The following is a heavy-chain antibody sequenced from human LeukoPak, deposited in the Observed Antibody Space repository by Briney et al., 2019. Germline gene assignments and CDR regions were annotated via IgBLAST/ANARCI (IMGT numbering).Heavy chain of an antibody. J-gene: IGHJ4*02. CDR2: ISSSGSTI. D-gene: IGHD1-1*01. Sequence: GGSLRLSCAASGFTFSSYEMNWVRQAPGKGLEWVSYISSSGSTIYYADSVKGRFTISRDNAKNSLYLQMNSLRAGDTAVYYCARGGGGNWNAPFDYWGQGTLVTVSS. V-gene: IGHV3-48*03. CDR3: ARGGGGNWNAPFDY. CDR1: GFTFSSYE.